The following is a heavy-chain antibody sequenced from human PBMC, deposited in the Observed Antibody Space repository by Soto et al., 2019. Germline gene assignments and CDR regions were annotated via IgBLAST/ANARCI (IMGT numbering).Heavy chain of an antibody. V-gene: IGHV1-46*01. Sequence: QVQLVQSGAEVKRPGASVKVSCKASGYTFTTYYMHWVRQAPGQGLEWLGIINPNGGSTAYAQKFQGRVNMTRDTSKRTVYLELSSLRSEDTAVYYCARAGYCSGGTCFHGNCDYWGQGTLVTVSA. D-gene: IGHD2-15*01. CDR3: ARAGYCSGGTCFHGNCDY. CDR1: GYTFTTYY. J-gene: IGHJ4*02. CDR2: INPNGGST.